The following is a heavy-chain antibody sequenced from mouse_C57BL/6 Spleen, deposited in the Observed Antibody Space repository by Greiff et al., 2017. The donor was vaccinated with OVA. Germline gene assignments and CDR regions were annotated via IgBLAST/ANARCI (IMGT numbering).Heavy chain of an antibody. V-gene: IGHV1-50*01. J-gene: IGHJ2*01. Sequence: VQLQQPGAELVKPGASVKLSCKASGYTFTSYWMQWVKQRPGQGLEWIGEIDPSDSYTNYNQKFKGKATLTVDTSSSTAYMQLSSLTSEDSAVYYCARFHYYGSSSFDYWGQGTTLTVSS. CDR1: GYTFTSYW. CDR2: IDPSDSYT. CDR3: ARFHYYGSSSFDY. D-gene: IGHD1-1*01.